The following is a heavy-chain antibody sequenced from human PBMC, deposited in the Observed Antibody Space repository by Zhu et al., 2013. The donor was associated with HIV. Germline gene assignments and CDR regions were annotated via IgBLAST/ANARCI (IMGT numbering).Heavy chain of an antibody. V-gene: IGHV1-69*06. CDR2: IIPIFGTA. D-gene: IGHD4-17*01. CDR3: ARVNQRGSTVTLYWYFDL. J-gene: IGHJ2*01. Sequence: QVQLVQSGAEVKKPGSSVKVSCKASGGTFSSYAISWVRQAPGQGLEWMGGIIPIFGTANYAQKFQGRVTITADKSTSTAYMELSSLRSEDTAVYYCARVNQRGSTVTLYWYFDLWGRWHPGHCLL. CDR1: GGTFSSYA.